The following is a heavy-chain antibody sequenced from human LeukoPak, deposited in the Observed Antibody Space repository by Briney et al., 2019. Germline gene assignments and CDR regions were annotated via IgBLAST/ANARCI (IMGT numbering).Heavy chain of an antibody. CDR2: IGAGNGNT. CDR1: GYAFTTYA. CDR3: ARGSTSSWSVDY. D-gene: IGHD6-13*01. J-gene: IGHJ4*02. Sequence: ASVKVSCKASGYAFTTYAIHWVRQAPGQGLEWVGWIGAGNGNTKYSQKFQGRVTITRDTSANTASMELSSLRSEDTAVYYCARGSTSSWSVDYWGQGTLVTVSS. V-gene: IGHV1-3*01.